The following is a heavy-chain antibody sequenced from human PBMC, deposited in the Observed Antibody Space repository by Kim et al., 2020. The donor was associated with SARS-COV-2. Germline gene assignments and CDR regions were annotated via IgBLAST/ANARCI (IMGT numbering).Heavy chain of an antibody. V-gene: IGHV4-59*13. CDR1: GGSISSYY. D-gene: IGHD3-10*01. CDR3: ASTGLVRGGPDY. J-gene: IGHJ4*02. Sequence: SETLSLTCTVSGGSISSYYWSWIRQPPGKGLEWIGYIYYSGSTNYNPSLKSRVTISVDTSKNQFSLKLSSVTAADTAVYYCASTGLVRGGPDYWGQGTLVTVSS. CDR2: IYYSGST.